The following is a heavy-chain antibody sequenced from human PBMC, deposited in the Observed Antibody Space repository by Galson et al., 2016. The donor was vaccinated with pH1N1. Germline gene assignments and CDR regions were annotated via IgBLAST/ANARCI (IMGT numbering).Heavy chain of an antibody. Sequence: SLRLSCAAFGFTFSSYEMNWVRQAPGKGLGWVSYISRGSSSIFYADSVKGRFTISRDNAKNSLFLQMSSLRADDTAVYYCARDRGLANPDALDLWGQGTMVTVSS. J-gene: IGHJ3*01. CDR3: ARDRGLANPDALDL. D-gene: IGHD5-12*01. V-gene: IGHV3-48*03. CDR2: ISRGSSSI. CDR1: GFTFSSYE.